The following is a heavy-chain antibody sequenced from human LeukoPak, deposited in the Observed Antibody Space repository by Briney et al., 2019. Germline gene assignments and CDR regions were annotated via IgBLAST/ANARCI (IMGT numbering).Heavy chain of an antibody. CDR1: GGSFSGYY. Sequence: PSETLSLTCAVYGGSFSGYYWSWIRQPPGKGLEWIGEINHSGSTNYNPSLKSRVTISVDTSKNQFSLKLSSVTAADTAVYYCARGRRGYYYYCGMDVWGQGTTVTVSS. CDR2: INHSGST. CDR3: ARGRRGYYYYCGMDV. V-gene: IGHV4-34*01. J-gene: IGHJ6*02.